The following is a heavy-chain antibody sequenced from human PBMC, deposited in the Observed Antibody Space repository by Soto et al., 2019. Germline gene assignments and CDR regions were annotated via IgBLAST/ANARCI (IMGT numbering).Heavy chain of an antibody. J-gene: IGHJ4*02. V-gene: IGHV4-34*01. D-gene: IGHD3-22*01. CDR1: GGGFSGYF. CDR2: INHSGST. CDR3: ARAPRKGVYYYGSSGYYVF. Sequence: TLSLTRAVYGGGFSGYFWGWVRPPPGEGLEWIGEINHSGSTNYNPSLKSRVTISVDTSKNQFSLKLSSVTAADTAVYYCARAPRKGVYYYGSSGYYVFWGQGTLVTVSS.